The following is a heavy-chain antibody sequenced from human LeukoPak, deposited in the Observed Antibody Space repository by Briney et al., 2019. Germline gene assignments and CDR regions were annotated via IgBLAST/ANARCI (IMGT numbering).Heavy chain of an antibody. D-gene: IGHD3-22*01. Sequence: GGSLRLSCAASGFIFSNYAMIWVRQAPGKGLEWVSSIRSKTATAYYADSVKGRFTIFRDNSKNTLYLQMNSLRVEDTAVYYCARGLFLSGYLDAFDIWGQGTVVTVSS. V-gene: IGHV3-23*01. CDR1: GFIFSNYA. J-gene: IGHJ3*02. CDR3: ARGLFLSGYLDAFDI. CDR2: IRSKTATA.